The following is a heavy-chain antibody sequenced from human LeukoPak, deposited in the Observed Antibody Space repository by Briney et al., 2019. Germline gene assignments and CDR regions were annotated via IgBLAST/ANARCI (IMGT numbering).Heavy chain of an antibody. J-gene: IGHJ4*02. CDR3: ARGSITIFGLVTL. CDR2: ISSSGSTI. D-gene: IGHD3-3*01. V-gene: IGHV3-48*03. CDR1: GFTFSNYE. Sequence: GGSLRLSCAASGFTFSNYEMKWVRQAPGKGVEWVSYISSSGSTIYYADSVKGRFTISRDNPKNSLYRQMNSLRVEDTAVYYCARGSITIFGLVTLWGQGTLVTVSS.